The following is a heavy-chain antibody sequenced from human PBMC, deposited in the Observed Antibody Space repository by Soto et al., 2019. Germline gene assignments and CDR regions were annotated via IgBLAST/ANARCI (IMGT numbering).Heavy chain of an antibody. V-gene: IGHV4-4*09. CDR1: GGSIINHY. Sequence: SETLSLTCTVSGGSIINHYCSWFRQPPGKGLEGIGYISHSGSTIYNPSLMSRVTLSWDTSKTQFSLKLSSVTAADTAVYYCARRYGGTFDYWGQVTLVTVS. J-gene: IGHJ4*02. CDR2: ISHSGST. D-gene: IGHD3-10*01. CDR3: ARRYGGTFDY.